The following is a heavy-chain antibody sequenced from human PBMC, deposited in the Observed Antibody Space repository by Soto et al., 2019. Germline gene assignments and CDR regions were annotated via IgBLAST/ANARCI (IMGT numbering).Heavy chain of an antibody. J-gene: IGHJ3*02. V-gene: IGHV3-23*01. CDR3: AKTLDYGEIPAAWGAFDI. D-gene: IGHD4-17*01. Sequence: EVQLLESGGGLVQPGGSLRLSCAASGFTFSSYAMSWVRQAPGKGLEWVSAISGSGGSTYYADSVKGRFTISRDNSKNSLYLQMNSLRAEDTAVYYCAKTLDYGEIPAAWGAFDIWGQGTMVTVSS. CDR2: ISGSGGST. CDR1: GFTFSSYA.